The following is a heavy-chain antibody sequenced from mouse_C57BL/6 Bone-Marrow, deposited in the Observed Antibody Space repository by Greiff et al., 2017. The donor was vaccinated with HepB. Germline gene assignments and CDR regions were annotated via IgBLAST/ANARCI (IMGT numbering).Heavy chain of an antibody. J-gene: IGHJ4*01. CDR1: GYTFTSYW. CDR2: IYPSDSET. V-gene: IGHV1-61*01. Sequence: VQLQQPGAELVRPGSSVKLSCKASGYTFTSYWMDWVKQRPGQGLEWIGNIYPSDSETHYNQKFKDKATLTVDKSSSTAYMQLSSLTSEDSAVYYCARNTYSNPDYWGQGTSVTVSS. D-gene: IGHD2-5*01. CDR3: ARNTYSNPDY.